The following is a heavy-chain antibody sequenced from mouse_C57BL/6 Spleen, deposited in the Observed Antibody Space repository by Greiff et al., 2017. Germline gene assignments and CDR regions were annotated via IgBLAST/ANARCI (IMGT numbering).Heavy chain of an antibody. CDR1: GFSLSTSGMG. Sequence: VPLQVSGPGLSQSSHTLSLSCSFSGFSLSTSGMGVSWIRQPSGKGLEWLAHLYWDDAKRYNPSLKSRLTISKDTSRNQVFLKSTSVDTADTATYDCARRGDGNYYPFDYWGQGTTLTVSA. V-gene: IGHV8-12*01. D-gene: IGHD2-1*01. J-gene: IGHJ2*01. CDR3: ARRGDGNYYPFDY. CDR2: LYWDDAK.